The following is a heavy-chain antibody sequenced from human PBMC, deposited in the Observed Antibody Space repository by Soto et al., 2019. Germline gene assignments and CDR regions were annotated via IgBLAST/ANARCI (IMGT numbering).Heavy chain of an antibody. CDR2: ISSSGSTI. J-gene: IGHJ4*02. CDR3: ARVWQVAIDY. D-gene: IGHD6-19*01. Sequence: PGVSLRLSCAGSGFIFSTHEMNWVRQAPGKGLEWVSYISSSGSTIYYADSVKGRFTISRDNAKNSLYLQMNSLRAEDTAVYYCARVWQVAIDYWGQGTLVTVSA. V-gene: IGHV3-48*03. CDR1: GFIFSTHE.